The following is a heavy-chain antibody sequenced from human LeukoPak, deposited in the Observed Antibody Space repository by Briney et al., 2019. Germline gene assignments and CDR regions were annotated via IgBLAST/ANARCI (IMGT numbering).Heavy chain of an antibody. Sequence: SVKVSCKASGGTFISYAISWVRQAPGQGLEWMGGIIPIFGTANYAQKFQGRVTITADESTSTAYMELSSLRSEDTAVYYCARDREMATILVYYGMDVWGQGTTVTVSS. V-gene: IGHV1-69*13. CDR3: ARDREMATILVYYGMDV. D-gene: IGHD5-24*01. CDR1: GGTFISYA. CDR2: IIPIFGTA. J-gene: IGHJ6*02.